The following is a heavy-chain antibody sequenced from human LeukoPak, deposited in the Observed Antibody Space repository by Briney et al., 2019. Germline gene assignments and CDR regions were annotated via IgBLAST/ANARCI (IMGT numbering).Heavy chain of an antibody. CDR2: IYYSGST. Sequence: SETLSLTCTVSGGSISSYYWSWIRQPPGKGLEWIGYIYYSGSTNYNPSLKSRVTISVDTSKNQFSLKLSSVTAADTAVYYCARLRRDSSSWTYYFDYWGQGTLATVSS. CDR3: ARLRRDSSSWTYYFDY. V-gene: IGHV4-59*08. D-gene: IGHD6-13*01. CDR1: GGSISSYY. J-gene: IGHJ4*02.